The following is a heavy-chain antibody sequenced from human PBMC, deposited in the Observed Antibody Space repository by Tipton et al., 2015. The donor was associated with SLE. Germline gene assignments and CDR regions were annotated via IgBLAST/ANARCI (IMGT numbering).Heavy chain of an antibody. J-gene: IGHJ3*02. Sequence: LRLSCTVSGGSISSYYWSWIRQPPGKGLEWIGYIYYSGSTNYNPSLKSRVTISVDTSKNQFSLKLSSVTAADTAVYYCARGSGGGAFDIWGRGTMVTVSS. D-gene: IGHD5-12*01. CDR3: ARGSGGGAFDI. CDR1: GGSISSYY. CDR2: IYYSGST. V-gene: IGHV4-59*01.